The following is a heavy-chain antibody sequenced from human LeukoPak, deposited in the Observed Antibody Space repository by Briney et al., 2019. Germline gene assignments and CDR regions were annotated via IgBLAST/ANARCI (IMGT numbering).Heavy chain of an antibody. Sequence: QPGGSLRLSCAASGFTFSSYSMNWVRQAPGKGLVWVSGTSLDGSTTAYGDSVKGRFTISRDNGKNTLDLHLNSLRVEDTAVYFCTRTGYRHGMDVWGQGTTVTVSS. J-gene: IGHJ6*02. CDR3: TRTGYRHGMDV. V-gene: IGHV3-74*01. D-gene: IGHD3-16*02. CDR1: GFTFSSYS. CDR2: TSLDGSTT.